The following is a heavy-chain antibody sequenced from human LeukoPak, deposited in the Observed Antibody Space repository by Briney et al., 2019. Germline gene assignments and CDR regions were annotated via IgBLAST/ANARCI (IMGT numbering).Heavy chain of an antibody. Sequence: ASVKVSRKASGYTFTSYYMHWVRQAPGQGLEWMGIINPSGGSTSYAQKFQGRVTMTRDMSTSTVYMELSRLRSEDTAVYYCARDWYSRDWPYYYYYYYMDVWGKGTTVTVSS. D-gene: IGHD6-13*01. CDR2: INPSGGST. CDR3: ARDWYSRDWPYYYYYYYMDV. J-gene: IGHJ6*03. CDR1: GYTFTSYY. V-gene: IGHV1-46*01.